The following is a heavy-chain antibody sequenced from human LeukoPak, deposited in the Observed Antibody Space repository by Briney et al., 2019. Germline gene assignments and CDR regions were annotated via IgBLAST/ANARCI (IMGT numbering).Heavy chain of an antibody. J-gene: IGHJ4*02. CDR3: ARLSTVTTSFDY. D-gene: IGHD4-17*01. Sequence: SETLSLTCTVSGGSISSGSYYWSWIRQPAGKGLEWIGRIYTSGSTNYNPSLKSRVTISVDTSMNQFSLKLSSVTAADTAVYYCARLSTVTTSFDYWGQGTLVTVSS. V-gene: IGHV4-61*02. CDR1: GGSISSGSYY. CDR2: IYTSGST.